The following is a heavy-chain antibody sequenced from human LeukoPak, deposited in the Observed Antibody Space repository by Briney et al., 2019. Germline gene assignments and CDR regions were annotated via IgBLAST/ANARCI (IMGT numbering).Heavy chain of an antibody. CDR2: IYYSGST. Sequence: PSETLSLTCTVYGGSISSSSYYWGWIRQPPGKGLEWIGSIYYSGSTYYNPSLESRVTISVDTSKNQFSLKLSSVTAADTAVYYCARQFGYSYGGDYWGQGTLVTVSS. J-gene: IGHJ4*02. V-gene: IGHV4-39*01. D-gene: IGHD5-18*01. CDR3: ARQFGYSYGGDY. CDR1: GGSISSSSYY.